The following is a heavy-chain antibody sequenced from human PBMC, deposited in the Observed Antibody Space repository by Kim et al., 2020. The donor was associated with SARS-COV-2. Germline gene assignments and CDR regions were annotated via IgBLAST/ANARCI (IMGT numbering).Heavy chain of an antibody. Sequence: SGPTLVNPTQTLTLTCTFSGFSLSTSGVGVGWIRQPPGKALEWLALIYWDDDKRYSPSLKSRLTITKDTSKNQVVLTMTNMDPVDTATYYCAHRRQPITMIALPGAFDIWGQGTMVTVSS. CDR1: GFSLSTSGVG. V-gene: IGHV2-5*02. D-gene: IGHD3-22*01. CDR3: AHRRQPITMIALPGAFDI. CDR2: IYWDDDK. J-gene: IGHJ3*02.